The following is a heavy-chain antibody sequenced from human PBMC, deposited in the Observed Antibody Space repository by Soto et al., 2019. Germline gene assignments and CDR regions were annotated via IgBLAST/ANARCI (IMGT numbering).Heavy chain of an antibody. Sequence: GGSLRLSCAASGFTFSSYAMTWVHQAPGKGLEWVSSIYGSGGKTFYARSVQGRFTISRDNFKNTLYLQMNSLRAEDTAVYYCAKEFSSNYYVSIFHDWGQGTLVTVSS. V-gene: IGHV3-23*01. CDR1: GFTFSSYA. CDR2: IYGSGGKT. CDR3: AKEFSSNYYVSIFHD. J-gene: IGHJ4*02. D-gene: IGHD3-10*02.